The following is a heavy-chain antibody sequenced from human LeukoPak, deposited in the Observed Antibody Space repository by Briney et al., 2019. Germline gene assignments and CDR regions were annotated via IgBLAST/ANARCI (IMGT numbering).Heavy chain of an antibody. CDR1: GFTFSSYG. CDR3: ARDVPYSSGAFDI. V-gene: IGHV3-23*01. D-gene: IGHD6-19*01. Sequence: GGSLRLSCAASGFTFSSYGMSWVRQAPGKGLEWVSAISGSGGSTYYADSVKGRFTISRDNSKNTLYLQMGSLRAEDMAVYYCARDVPYSSGAFDIWGQGTMVTVSS. J-gene: IGHJ3*02. CDR2: ISGSGGST.